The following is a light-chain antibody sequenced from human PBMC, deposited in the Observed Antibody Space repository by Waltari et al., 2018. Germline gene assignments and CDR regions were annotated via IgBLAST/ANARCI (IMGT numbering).Light chain of an antibody. J-gene: IGKJ4*01. V-gene: IGKV1-5*03. CDR3: QQYIAYPLT. CDR2: SAS. CDR1: QNINKW. Sequence: DIQMTQSPSTLSASVGDRVTITCRASQNINKWLAWYQQKPGKAPNHLIYSASTLESGVPSRLSGSGFGTEFTLTISSLQPDDFATYYCQQYIAYPLTFGAGTNVEI.